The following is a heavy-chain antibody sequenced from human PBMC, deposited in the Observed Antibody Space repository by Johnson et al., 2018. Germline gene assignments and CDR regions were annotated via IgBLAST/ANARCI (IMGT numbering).Heavy chain of an antibody. V-gene: IGHV4-61*02. Sequence: QVQLQESGPGLVKPSQTLSLTCTVSGGSISSGSYYWSWIRQPAGKGLGWIGRIYTSGSTNYHPSLKSRVTISADTSKNQFPLKLSSVTAADTAVYYCARDLYRVGAGDAFDIWGQGTMVTVSS. J-gene: IGHJ3*02. D-gene: IGHD1-26*01. CDR3: ARDLYRVGAGDAFDI. CDR1: GGSISSGSYY. CDR2: IYTSGST.